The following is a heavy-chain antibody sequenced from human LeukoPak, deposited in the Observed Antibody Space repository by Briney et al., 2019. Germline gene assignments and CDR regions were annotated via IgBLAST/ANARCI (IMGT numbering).Heavy chain of an antibody. V-gene: IGHV3-66*02. CDR2: IYSDGST. D-gene: IGHD2-8*01. Sequence: GGSLRLSCAASGFTVGNNYMSWVRQAPGKGLEWVAVIYSDGSTYYADSVKPRFTISRDKSKNKLYFQMNSPRADGADVYDCARDPGGGPNPGYWGQGTLVTVSS. J-gene: IGHJ4*02. CDR1: GFTVGNNY. CDR3: ARDPGGGPNPGY.